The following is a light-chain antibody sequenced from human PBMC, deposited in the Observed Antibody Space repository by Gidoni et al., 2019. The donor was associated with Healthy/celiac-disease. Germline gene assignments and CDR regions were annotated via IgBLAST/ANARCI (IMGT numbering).Light chain of an antibody. J-gene: IGKJ5*01. CDR1: QRISSW. Sequence: DIQLTKSPSTLSASVGDRVPITCRASQRISSWLAWYQQKPGKAPKLLIYKASSLESGVPSRFSGSGSGTEFTLTISSLQPDDFATYYCQQDNSYSITFGQGTRLEIK. CDR2: KAS. V-gene: IGKV1-5*03. CDR3: QQDNSYSIT.